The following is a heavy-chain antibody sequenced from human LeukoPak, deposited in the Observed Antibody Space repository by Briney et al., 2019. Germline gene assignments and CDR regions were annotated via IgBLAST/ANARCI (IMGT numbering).Heavy chain of an antibody. D-gene: IGHD4-17*01. CDR3: ARDLSHDYGDSTGY. J-gene: IGHJ4*02. CDR2: ISSSTTTI. CDR1: GFTFSTYN. V-gene: IGHV3-48*04. Sequence: GGSLRLSCTASGFTFSTYNMNWVRQAPGKGLEWVSYISSSTTTISYADSVKGRFTISRDNAKNSLYLQMNSLRVEDTAVYYCARDLSHDYGDSTGYWGQGTLVTVSS.